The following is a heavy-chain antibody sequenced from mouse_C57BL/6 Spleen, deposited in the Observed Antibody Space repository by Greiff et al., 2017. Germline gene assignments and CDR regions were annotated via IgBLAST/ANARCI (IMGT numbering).Heavy chain of an antibody. CDR3: ARRDSSGYNY. Sequence: VQLQQSGAELVRPGTSVKVSCKASGYAFTNYLIEWVKQRPGQGLEWIGVINPGSGGTNYNEKFKGKATLTADKSSSTAYMQLSSLTSEDSAVXFCARRDSSGYNYWGQGTTLTVSS. V-gene: IGHV1-54*01. D-gene: IGHD3-2*02. J-gene: IGHJ2*01. CDR2: INPGSGGT. CDR1: GYAFTNYL.